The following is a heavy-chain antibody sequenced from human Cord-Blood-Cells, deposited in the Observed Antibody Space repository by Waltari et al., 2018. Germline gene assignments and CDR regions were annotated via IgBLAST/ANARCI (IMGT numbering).Heavy chain of an antibody. Sequence: QVQLQESGPGLVKPSQTLSLTCTVPGGSISSGGYYWSWIRQHPGKGLEWIGYIYYSGSTYYNPSLKSRVTISVDTSKKQFSLKLSSVTAADTAVYYCASSRSLYWYFDLWGRGTLVTVSS. CDR2: IYYSGST. CDR1: GGSISSGGYY. CDR3: ASSRSLYWYFDL. J-gene: IGHJ2*01. V-gene: IGHV4-31*03.